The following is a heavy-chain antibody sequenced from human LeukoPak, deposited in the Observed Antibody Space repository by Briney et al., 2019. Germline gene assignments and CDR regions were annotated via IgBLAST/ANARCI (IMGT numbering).Heavy chain of an antibody. CDR1: GGSISTYY. CDR3: ARDQYCSSSSCPDGLDI. V-gene: IGHV4-4*07. D-gene: IGHD2-2*01. CDR2: IFSSGST. Sequence: PSETLSLTCTVSGGSISTYYWSWIRQPAGKGLEWIGRIFSSGSTNYNPSLKSRVTLSVDTSKNQLSLKLSSVTAADTAVYYCARDQYCSSSSCPDGLDIWGQGTMVTVSS. J-gene: IGHJ3*02.